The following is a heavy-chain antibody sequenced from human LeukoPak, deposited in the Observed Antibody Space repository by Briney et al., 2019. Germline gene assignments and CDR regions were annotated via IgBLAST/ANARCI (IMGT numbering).Heavy chain of an antibody. CDR1: GFTFSSYA. D-gene: IGHD5-18*01. V-gene: IGHV3-23*01. Sequence: GGSLRLSCAASGFTFSSYAMNWLRHAPGKGLEWVSAIRGRGGVTYYADSVKGRFTISRDNSKNTLYLQMNSLRAEDTAVYYCAKEAFIQLWSYYFDYWGQGTLVTVSS. CDR2: IRGRGGVT. CDR3: AKEAFIQLWSYYFDY. J-gene: IGHJ4*02.